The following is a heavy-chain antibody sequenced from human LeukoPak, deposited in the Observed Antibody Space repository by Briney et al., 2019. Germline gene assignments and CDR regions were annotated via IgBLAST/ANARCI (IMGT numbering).Heavy chain of an antibody. J-gene: IGHJ2*01. CDR1: GFTFSSYS. V-gene: IGHV3-48*01. CDR3: AKGPTIVVVVAASSGYFDL. Sequence: GGSLRLSCAASGFTFSSYSMNWVRQAPGKGLEWVSYISSSSSTIYYADSVKGRFTISRDNSKNTLYLQMNSLRAEDTAVYYCAKGPTIVVVVAASSGYFDLWGRGTLVTVSS. CDR2: ISSSSSTI. D-gene: IGHD2-15*01.